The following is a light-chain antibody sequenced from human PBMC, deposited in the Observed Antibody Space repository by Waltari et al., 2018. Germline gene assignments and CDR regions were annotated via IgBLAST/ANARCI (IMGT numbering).Light chain of an antibody. CDR3: QQYDKWPFS. Sequence: TQSPDTLSVSPGERATLSCRASQSVSGDLAWFRQRPGQAPRRLIYGASTRATGIPARFSGAGSGTEFTLTITSLQSEDYAVYYCQQYDKWPFSFGPGTKVEIK. J-gene: IGKJ3*01. CDR2: GAS. CDR1: QSVSGD. V-gene: IGKV3-15*01.